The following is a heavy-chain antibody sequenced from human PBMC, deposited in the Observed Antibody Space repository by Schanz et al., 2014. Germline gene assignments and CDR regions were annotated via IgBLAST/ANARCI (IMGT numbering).Heavy chain of an antibody. CDR3: ARSLSGYKYYFDY. Sequence: QVQLQESGPRLVEPSQTLSLTCTVSGDSINGGDYYWSWIRQTPGKGLEWIGYFYYTGSFNYNPSLKSRATISMDTSKNQFSLKLSSVTAADTAVYYCARSLSGYKYYFDYWGQGALVTVSS. D-gene: IGHD3-22*01. J-gene: IGHJ4*02. CDR2: FYYTGSF. V-gene: IGHV4-61*08. CDR1: GDSINGGDYY.